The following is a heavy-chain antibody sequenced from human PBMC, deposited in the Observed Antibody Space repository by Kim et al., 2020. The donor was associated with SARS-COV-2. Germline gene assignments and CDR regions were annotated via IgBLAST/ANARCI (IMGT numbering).Heavy chain of an antibody. CDR2: ISYDGSNK. CDR3: ARGMYDSSGYPYFDL. Sequence: GGSLRLSCAACGFTFSSYAMHWVRQAPGKGLEWVAVISYDGSNKYYADSVKGRFTISRDNSKNTLYLQMNSLRAEDTAVYYCARGMYDSSGYPYFDLWGRGTLVTVSS. V-gene: IGHV3-30*04. CDR1: GFTFSSYA. D-gene: IGHD3-22*01. J-gene: IGHJ2*01.